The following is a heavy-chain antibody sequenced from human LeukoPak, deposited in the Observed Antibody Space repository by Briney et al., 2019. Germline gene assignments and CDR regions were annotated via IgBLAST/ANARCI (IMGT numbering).Heavy chain of an antibody. CDR3: ARGASGWYG. V-gene: IGHV3-48*01. CDR1: GFTFSSYS. D-gene: IGHD6-19*01. J-gene: IGHJ4*02. Sequence: GGSLKLSCAASGFTFSSYSMNWVRQAPGKGLEWVSYISSSSSTIYYADSVKGRFTVSRDNAKNSLYLQMNSLRAEDTAVYYCARGASGWYGWGQGTLVTVSS. CDR2: ISSSSSTI.